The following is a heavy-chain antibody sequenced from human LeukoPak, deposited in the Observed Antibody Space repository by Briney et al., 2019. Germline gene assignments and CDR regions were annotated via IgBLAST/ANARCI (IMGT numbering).Heavy chain of an antibody. Sequence: GGSLRLSCAASGFTFSSYEMNWVRQAPGKGLEWVSYIICSGGSISYADSVKGRFTISRDNAKNSLYLQMNSLRPEDTAFYYCARDPDYYVWASYNYGMDVGAKETTVTVSS. J-gene: IGHJ6*04. CDR1: GFTFSSYE. V-gene: IGHV3-48*03. CDR3: ARDPDYYVWASYNYGMDV. CDR2: IICSGGSI. D-gene: IGHD3-10*02.